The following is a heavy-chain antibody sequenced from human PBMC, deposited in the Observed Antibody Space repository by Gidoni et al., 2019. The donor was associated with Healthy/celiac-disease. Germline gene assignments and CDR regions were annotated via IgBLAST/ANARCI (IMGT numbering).Heavy chain of an antibody. J-gene: IGHJ5*02. CDR2: ISSSGSTI. V-gene: IGHV3-48*02. CDR1: GFTFSSYS. CDR3: ARDAGDYGSGSYFPNWFDP. D-gene: IGHD3-10*01. Sequence: VQPGGSLRLSCAASGFTFSSYSMNWVRQAPGKGLEWVSYISSSGSTIYYADSVKGRFTISRDNAKNSLYLQMNSLRDEDTAVYYCARDAGDYGSGSYFPNWFDPWGQGTLVTVSS.